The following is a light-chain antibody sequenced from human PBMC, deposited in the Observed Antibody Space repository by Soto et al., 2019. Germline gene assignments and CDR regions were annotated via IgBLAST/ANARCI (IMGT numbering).Light chain of an antibody. V-gene: IGLV2-8*01. J-gene: IGLJ2*01. CDR3: TSYAAGKNVV. CDR2: EVN. CDR1: SSDVGNYNY. Sequence: QSALTQPPSVSGSPGQSVTISCTGTSSDVGNYNYVSWYQQYPGKAPKLMIYEVNKRPSGVPDRFSGSKSGNTASLTVSGLQAEDEADYYCTSYAAGKNVVFGGGTKVTVL.